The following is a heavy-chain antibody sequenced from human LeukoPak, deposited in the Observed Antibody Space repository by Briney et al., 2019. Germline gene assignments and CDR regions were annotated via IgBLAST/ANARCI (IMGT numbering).Heavy chain of an antibody. J-gene: IGHJ4*02. CDR2: IYSGGST. V-gene: IGHV3-53*01. D-gene: IGHD5-18*01. CDR1: GFTVSSNY. Sequence: QSGGSLRLSCAASGFTVSSNYMSWVRQAPGKGLEWVSVIYSGGSTYYADSVKGRFTISRDNSKNTLYLQMNSLRAEDTAVYYCAATTRTAMALDYWGQGTLVTVSS. CDR3: AATTRTAMALDY.